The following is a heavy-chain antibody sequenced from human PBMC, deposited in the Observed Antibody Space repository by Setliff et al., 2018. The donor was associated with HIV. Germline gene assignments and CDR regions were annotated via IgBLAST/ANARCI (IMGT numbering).Heavy chain of an antibody. Sequence: SLRLSCPASGFTFGDYAMSWVRQAPGKGLEWVGFIRSKAYGGTTEYAASVKGRFTISRDDSKSIAYLQMNSLKTEDTAVYYCTRDLTLWFGELYYYYGMDVWGQGTTVTVSS. CDR1: GFTFGDYA. V-gene: IGHV3-49*04. J-gene: IGHJ6*02. CDR3: TRDLTLWFGELYYYYGMDV. CDR2: IRSKAYGGTT. D-gene: IGHD3-10*01.